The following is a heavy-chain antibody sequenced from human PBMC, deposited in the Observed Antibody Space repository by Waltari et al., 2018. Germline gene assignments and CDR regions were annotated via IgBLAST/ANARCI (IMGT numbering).Heavy chain of an antibody. CDR2: INHSGST. CDR3: ARAKRKSSGYYYSFDY. Sequence: QVQLQQWGAGLLKPSETLSLPCAVYGGSFSGYYWRWTRQPPGKGLEWIGEINHSGSTNYNPSLKSRVTISVDTSKNQFSLKLSSVTAADTAVYYCARAKRKSSGYYYSFDYWGQGTLVTVSS. D-gene: IGHD3-22*01. V-gene: IGHV4-34*01. CDR1: GGSFSGYY. J-gene: IGHJ4*02.